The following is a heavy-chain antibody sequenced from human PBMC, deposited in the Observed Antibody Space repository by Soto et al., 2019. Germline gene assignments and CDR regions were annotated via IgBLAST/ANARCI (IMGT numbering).Heavy chain of an antibody. D-gene: IGHD2-15*01. CDR1: GCTFSSYW. J-gene: IGHJ6*02. CDR3: ARDHNIVVVVAPIYGMDV. Sequence: PGGSLRLSCAASGCTFSSYWMSWVRQAPGKGLEWVANIKQDGSEKYYVDSVKGRFTISRDNAKNPLYLQMNSLRAEDTAVYYCARDHNIVVVVAPIYGMDVWGQGTTVTVSS. CDR2: IKQDGSEK. V-gene: IGHV3-7*05.